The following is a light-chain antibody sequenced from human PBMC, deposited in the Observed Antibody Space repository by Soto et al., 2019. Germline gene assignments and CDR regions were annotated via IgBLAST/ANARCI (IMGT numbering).Light chain of an antibody. CDR1: QSVSSD. CDR2: DTS. Sequence: DIVLTQSPDTLSLSPGERATLSCRASQSVSSDLAWFQQKPGQAPRLLIYDTSNRAYGIPARFSASGSGTDFTLTISTLEPEDFAVYYCQQRDNWLWTFGQGTKVDIK. V-gene: IGKV3-11*01. J-gene: IGKJ1*01. CDR3: QQRDNWLWT.